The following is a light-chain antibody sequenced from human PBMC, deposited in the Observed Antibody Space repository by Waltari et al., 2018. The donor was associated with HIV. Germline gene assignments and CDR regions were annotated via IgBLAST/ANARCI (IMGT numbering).Light chain of an antibody. CDR3: AVWDDDLGGWV. V-gene: IGLV1-47*01. CDR2: RDN. J-gene: IGLJ3*02. Sequence: QSALTQPLSASGTPGQRVTISCSGNSANIGTNYVYWYQHLPGAAPKCLIYRDNRRPPGVPDRFSGSKSATSASLAISGLQSEDEADYYCAVWDDDLGGWVFGGGTKVTVL. CDR1: SANIGTNY.